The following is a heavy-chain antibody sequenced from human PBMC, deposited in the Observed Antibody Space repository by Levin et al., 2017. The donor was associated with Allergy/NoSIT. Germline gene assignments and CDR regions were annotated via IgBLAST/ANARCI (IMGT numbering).Heavy chain of an antibody. V-gene: IGHV3-11*05. CDR2: ISSSSTYT. J-gene: IGHJ2*01. Sequence: LSLTCAASGFRFSDDYMSWVRQAPGKGLEWVSYISSSSTYTNYADSVKGRFTISRDNAKNSLYLQMNSLRDEDTAGYYCARDGWSRGVSGWYFDLWGRGTLVTVSS. CDR1: GFRFSDDY. D-gene: IGHD6-19*01. CDR3: ARDGWSRGVSGWYFDL.